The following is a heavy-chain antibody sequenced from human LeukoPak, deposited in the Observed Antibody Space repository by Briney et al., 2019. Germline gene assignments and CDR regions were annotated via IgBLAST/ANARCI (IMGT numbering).Heavy chain of an antibody. V-gene: IGHV4-39*07. CDR2: IYYSGST. Sequence: PSETLSLTCTVSGGSISSSSYYWGWIRQPPGKGLEWIGSIYYSGSTYYNPSLKSRVTISVDTSRNLFSLNLASVTAADTAVYYCARFLSPPIFYYYAMDVWGQGTTVTVSS. CDR3: ARFLSPPIFYYYAMDV. J-gene: IGHJ6*02. D-gene: IGHD2/OR15-2a*01. CDR1: GGSISSSSYY.